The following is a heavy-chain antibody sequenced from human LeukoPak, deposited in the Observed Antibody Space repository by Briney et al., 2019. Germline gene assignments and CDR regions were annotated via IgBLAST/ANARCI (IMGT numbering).Heavy chain of an antibody. V-gene: IGHV3-23*01. CDR3: AKDGVVVPAAIPSNDAFDI. Sequence: GGSLRLSCAASGFTFSSYAMSWVRQAPGKGLEWVSAISGSGGSTYYADSVKGRFTISRDNSKNTLYLQMNSLRAEDTAVYYCAKDGVVVPAAIPSNDAFDIWGQGTMVTVSS. D-gene: IGHD2-2*01. CDR2: ISGSGGST. CDR1: GFTFSSYA. J-gene: IGHJ3*02.